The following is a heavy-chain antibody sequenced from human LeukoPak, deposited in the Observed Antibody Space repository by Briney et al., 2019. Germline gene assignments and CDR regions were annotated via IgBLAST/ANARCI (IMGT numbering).Heavy chain of an antibody. J-gene: IGHJ4*02. CDR1: GFTFSNYH. D-gene: IGHD6-19*01. Sequence: GGSLRLSCAASGFTFSNYHMSWVRQAPGKGLEWVSSIGGSGGDTYYADSVKGRFTISRDNSKNTLYLQMNSLRAEDTALYYCAKGAFTLTVAGIFYFDYWGQGTLVTVSS. V-gene: IGHV3-23*01. CDR3: AKGAFTLTVAGIFYFDY. CDR2: IGGSGGDT.